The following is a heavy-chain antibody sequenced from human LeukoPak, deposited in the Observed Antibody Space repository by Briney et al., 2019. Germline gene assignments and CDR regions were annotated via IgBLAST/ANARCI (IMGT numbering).Heavy chain of an antibody. CDR2: ISSSGSTI. J-gene: IGHJ4*02. CDR1: GFTFSDYY. D-gene: IGHD3-10*01. CDR3: AKDLYYYGSGSSDY. V-gene: IGHV3-11*01. Sequence: PGGSLRLSWAASGFTFSDYYMSWIRQAPGKGLEWVSYISSSGSTIYYADSVKGRFTISRDNAKNSLYLQMNSLRAEDTAVYYCAKDLYYYGSGSSDYWGQGTLVTVSS.